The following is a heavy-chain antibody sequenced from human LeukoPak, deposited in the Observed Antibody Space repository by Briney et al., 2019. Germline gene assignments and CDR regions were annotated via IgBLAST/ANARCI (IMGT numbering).Heavy chain of an antibody. D-gene: IGHD3-10*01. CDR2: ISYDGSNK. V-gene: IGHV3-30*18. CDR3: AKERRHRKGTPFDY. Sequence: GGSLRLSCAASGFTFSSYGMHWVRQAPGKGLEWVAVISYDGSNKYYADSVKGRFTISRDNSKNTLYLQMNSLRAEDTAVYYCAKERRHRKGTPFDYWGQGTLVTVSS. CDR1: GFTFSSYG. J-gene: IGHJ4*02.